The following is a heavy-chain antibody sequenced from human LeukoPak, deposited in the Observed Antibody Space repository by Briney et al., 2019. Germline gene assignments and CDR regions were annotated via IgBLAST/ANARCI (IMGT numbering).Heavy chain of an antibody. CDR1: GFTFTNCW. CDR2: IYPGDSDI. V-gene: IGHV5-51*01. J-gene: IGHJ4*02. D-gene: IGHD3-10*01. CDR3: ARHLNYYGSGRYFDS. Sequence: PGESQKISCKGSGFTFTNCWIGWVRQMPGKGLEWMGIIYPGDSDIRYSPSFQGQVTISADKSINTAYLQWSSLKASDTAMYYCARHLNYYGSGRYFDSWGQGTLVTVSS.